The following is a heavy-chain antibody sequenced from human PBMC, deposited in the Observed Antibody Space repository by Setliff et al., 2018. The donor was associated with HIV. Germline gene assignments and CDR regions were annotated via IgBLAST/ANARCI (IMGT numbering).Heavy chain of an antibody. V-gene: IGHV4-38-2*01. CDR3: ARVRYFAY. D-gene: IGHD3-9*01. J-gene: IGHJ4*02. Sequence: SETLSLTVDVSGSSISSGHYWAWIGQGPGKRLQWMGSVYHTGSTQYNPSLRRRVTVSADPSKNQFYLNLTSVTAADTAVYYCARVRYFAYWGQGALVPVSS. CDR2: VYHTGST. CDR1: GSSISSGHY.